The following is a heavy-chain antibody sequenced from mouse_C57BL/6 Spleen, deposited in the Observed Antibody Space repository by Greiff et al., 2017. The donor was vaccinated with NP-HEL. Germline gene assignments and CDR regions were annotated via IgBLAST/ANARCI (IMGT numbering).Heavy chain of an antibody. V-gene: IGHV1-26*01. J-gene: IGHJ1*03. CDR3: ARRRGFITTVVDWYFDV. CDR1: GYTFTDYY. D-gene: IGHD1-1*01. CDR2: INPNNGGT. Sequence: EVQLQQSGPELVKPGASVKISCKASGYTFTDYYMNWVKQSHGKSLEWIGDINPNNGGTSYNQKFKGKATLTVDKSSSTAYMERRSLTSEDSAVYYCARRRGFITTVVDWYFDVWGTGTTVTVSS.